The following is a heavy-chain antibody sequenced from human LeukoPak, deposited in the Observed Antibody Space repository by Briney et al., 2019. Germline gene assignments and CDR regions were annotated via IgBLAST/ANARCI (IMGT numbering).Heavy chain of an antibody. V-gene: IGHV4-31*03. Sequence: SETLSLTCTVSGGSISSGGYYWSWIRQHPGKGLERIGYIYYSGSTYYNPSLKSRVTISVDTSKNQFSLKLSSVTAADTAVYYCARGPSGFEFDYWGQGTLVTVSS. CDR2: IYYSGST. J-gene: IGHJ4*02. CDR3: ARGPSGFEFDY. D-gene: IGHD2-15*01. CDR1: GGSISSGGYY.